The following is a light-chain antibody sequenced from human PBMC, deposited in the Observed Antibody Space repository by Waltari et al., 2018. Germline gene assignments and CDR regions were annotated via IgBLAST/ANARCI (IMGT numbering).Light chain of an antibody. Sequence: QSALTQPAAVSGSPGQPITISCTGASSDLGGSNYVSWYQQPPGKAPKLMIYDVSNRASGISNRFSGSKSGDTASLTISGLQADDEADYYCSSYTSSNTLDVLFGGGTKLTVL. CDR2: DVS. CDR3: SSYTSSNTLDVL. V-gene: IGLV2-14*03. CDR1: SSDLGGSNY. J-gene: IGLJ2*01.